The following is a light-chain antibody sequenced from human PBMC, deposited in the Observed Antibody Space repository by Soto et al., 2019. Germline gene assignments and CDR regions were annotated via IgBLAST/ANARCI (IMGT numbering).Light chain of an antibody. CDR2: DVS. V-gene: IGLV2-14*03. J-gene: IGLJ1*01. Sequence: QSALTQPASVSGSPGQSITISCTGTSSDVGGYNYVSWYQHRPGEAPKLMIYDVSNRPSGVSNRFSGSKSGNTASLTISGLQPEDEADYYCSSYTTSNTRQIVFGTGTQLTVL. CDR1: SSDVGGYNY. CDR3: SSYTTSNTRQIV.